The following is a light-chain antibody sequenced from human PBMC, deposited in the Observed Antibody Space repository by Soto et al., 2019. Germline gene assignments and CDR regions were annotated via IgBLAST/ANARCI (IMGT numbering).Light chain of an antibody. CDR2: AAS. Sequence: DIQMTQSPSSLSASVGDRVTITCRASQGINNLLGWYQQGPGKAPTRLIYAASNLEGGVPSRFSGSGSRTEFTLTISSLQPEDFATYYCLQHDTYPFTFGHGTKVDVK. CDR3: LQHDTYPFT. CDR1: QGINNL. V-gene: IGKV1-17*01. J-gene: IGKJ3*01.